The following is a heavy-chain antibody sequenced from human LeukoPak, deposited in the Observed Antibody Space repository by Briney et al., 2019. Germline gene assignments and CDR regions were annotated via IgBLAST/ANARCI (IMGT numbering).Heavy chain of an antibody. V-gene: IGHV1-8*03. CDR3: ARGAAAGTSSWFDP. J-gene: IGHJ5*02. CDR2: VNPNSGNT. D-gene: IGHD6-13*01. Sequence: GASVKVSCKASGYTFTSYDINWVRQATGQGLEWMGWVNPNSGNTGYAQKFQGRATITRNTSISTAYMELSSLRSEDTAVYYCARGAAAGTSSWFDPWGQGTLVTVSS. CDR1: GYTFTSYD.